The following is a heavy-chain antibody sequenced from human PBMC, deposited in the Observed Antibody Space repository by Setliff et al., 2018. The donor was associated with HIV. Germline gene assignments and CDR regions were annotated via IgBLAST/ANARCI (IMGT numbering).Heavy chain of an antibody. Sequence: SETLSLTCAVYGGLFSGYHWSWIRQPPGKGLEWIGEINHSGSTNYNPSLKSRVTISVDTSKNQFSLKLSSVTAADTAVYYCARLYSTVTPDIWGKGTTVTVSS. CDR2: INHSGST. V-gene: IGHV4-34*01. CDR3: ARLYSTVTPDI. CDR1: GGLFSGYH. D-gene: IGHD2-21*01. J-gene: IGHJ6*04.